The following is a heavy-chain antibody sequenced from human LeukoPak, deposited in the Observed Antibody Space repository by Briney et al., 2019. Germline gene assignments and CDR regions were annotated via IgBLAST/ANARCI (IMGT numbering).Heavy chain of an antibody. D-gene: IGHD3-10*01. V-gene: IGHV1-2*02. CDR2: INPNIGAT. CDR1: GYTFTDYY. CDR3: ASTYYYGSGSSSTRQFDP. J-gene: IGHJ5*02. Sequence: ASVKVSCKASGYTFTDYYMYWVRQAPGQGLEWMGWINPNIGATNYAQKFQGRVTMTRDTSIGTAYMELSRLKSDDTAVYYCASTYYYGSGSSSTRQFDPWGQGTLVTVSS.